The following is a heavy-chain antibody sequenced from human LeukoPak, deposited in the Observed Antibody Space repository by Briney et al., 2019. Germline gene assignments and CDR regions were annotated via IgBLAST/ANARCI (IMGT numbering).Heavy chain of an antibody. Sequence: SETLSLTCTVSGASISSSSYYWGWIRQPPGKGLEWIGSIYSSGSTYYNPSLTSRVTISLDTSKNQFSLSLRSVTAADTAVYYWARGVSGTPYYHGSGNLRWFDPWGQGTLVTVSS. V-gene: IGHV4-39*07. CDR2: IYSSGST. J-gene: IGHJ5*02. CDR1: GASISSSSYY. CDR3: ARGVSGTPYYHGSGNLRWFDP. D-gene: IGHD3-10*01.